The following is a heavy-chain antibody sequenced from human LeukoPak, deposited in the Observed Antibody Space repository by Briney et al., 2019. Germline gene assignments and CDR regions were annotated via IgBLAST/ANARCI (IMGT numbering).Heavy chain of an antibody. CDR1: GGSFSGYY. D-gene: IGHD3-10*01. V-gene: IGHV4-34*01. CDR2: INHSGST. J-gene: IGHJ4*02. CDR3: ARSGAMVRGVIFY. Sequence: PSETLSLTCAVYGGSFSGYYWSWIRQPPEKGLEWIGEINHSGSTNYNPSLKSRVTISVDTSKNQFSLKLSSVTAADTAVYYCARSGAMVRGVIFYWGQGTLVTVSS.